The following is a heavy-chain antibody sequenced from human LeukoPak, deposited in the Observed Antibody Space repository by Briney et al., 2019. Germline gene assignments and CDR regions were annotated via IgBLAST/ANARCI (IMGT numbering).Heavy chain of an antibody. CDR1: GFTFSSYE. CDR2: ISSSGSTI. D-gene: IGHD3-16*02. J-gene: IGHJ6*04. V-gene: IGHV3-48*03. Sequence: PGGSLRLSCAASGFTFSSYEMNWVRQAPGKGLEWVSYISSSGSTIYCADSVKGRFTISRDNAKNSLYLQMNSLRAEDTAVYYCARDLNDYVWGSYRYTLYYGMDVWGKGTTVTVSS. CDR3: ARDLNDYVWGSYRYTLYYGMDV.